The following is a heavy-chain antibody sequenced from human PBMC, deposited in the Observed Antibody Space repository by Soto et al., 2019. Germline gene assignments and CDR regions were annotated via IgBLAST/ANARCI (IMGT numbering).Heavy chain of an antibody. Sequence: ASVKVSCKACGDTFTSYYMHWVRQAPGQGLEWMGIINPSGGSTSYAQKFQGRVTMTRDTSTSTVYMELSSLRSEDTAVYYCAIGLPDGLGAFDIWGQGTIVTVSS. D-gene: IGHD5-18*01. V-gene: IGHV1-46*03. J-gene: IGHJ3*02. CDR3: AIGLPDGLGAFDI. CDR2: INPSGGST. CDR1: GDTFTSYY.